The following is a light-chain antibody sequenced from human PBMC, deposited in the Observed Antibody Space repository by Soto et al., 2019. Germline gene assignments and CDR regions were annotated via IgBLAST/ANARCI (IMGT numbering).Light chain of an antibody. CDR1: SSDIVGYNY. CDR3: SSYSGGDIVL. J-gene: IGLJ2*01. CDR2: EVN. V-gene: IGLV2-8*01. Sequence: QSALTQPPSSPGSLGQSVTISCSGASSDIVGYNYVAWYQQHPGQAPKLIIYEVNKRPSGVPERFSGSKYGNKASLTVSGLQAEDEADHSCSSYSGGDIVLFGGETKLTVL.